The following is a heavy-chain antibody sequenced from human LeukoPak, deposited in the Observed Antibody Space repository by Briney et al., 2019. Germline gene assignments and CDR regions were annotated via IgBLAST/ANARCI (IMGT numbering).Heavy chain of an antibody. J-gene: IGHJ4*02. CDR2: INPNSGGT. CDR3: ARFRGWNSRVFDY. Sequence: GASVKVSCKASGYTCTGYYMHWVRQAPGQGLEWMGWINPNSGGTNYAQKFQGRVTMTRDTSISTAYMELSRLRSDDTAVYYCARFRGWNSRVFDYWGQGTLVTVSS. V-gene: IGHV1-2*02. D-gene: IGHD1-7*01. CDR1: GYTCTGYY.